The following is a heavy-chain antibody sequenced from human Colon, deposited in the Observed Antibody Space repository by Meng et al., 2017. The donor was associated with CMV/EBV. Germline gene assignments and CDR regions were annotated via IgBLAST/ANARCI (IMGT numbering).Heavy chain of an antibody. J-gene: IGHJ6*02. CDR1: NYTFTNYG. CDR2: ISAYNGET. CDR3: ARGSSSTMFGDYYYGMDV. V-gene: IGHV1-18*01. Sequence: ASVKVSCKGSNYTFTNYGIAWGRQAPGEGLEWMGWISAYNGETKYEEKLQDRVTMTTDTSTSTAYMELRSLRSDDTAVYYCARGSSSTMFGDYYYGMDVWGQGTTVTVSS. D-gene: IGHD3-3*01.